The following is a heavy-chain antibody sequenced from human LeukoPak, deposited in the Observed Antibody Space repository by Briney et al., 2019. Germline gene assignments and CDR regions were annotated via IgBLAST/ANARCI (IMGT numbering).Heavy chain of an antibody. CDR1: GGSISSYY. CDR3: ARLGYSSSWYLKSYFDY. V-gene: IGHV4-59*08. J-gene: IGHJ4*02. D-gene: IGHD6-13*01. Sequence: SETLSLTCTVSGGSISSYYWSWIRQPPGKGLEWIGYIYYSGSTNYNPSPKSRVTISVDTSKYQFSLKLSSVTAADTAVYYCARLGYSSSWYLKSYFDYWGQGTLVTVSS. CDR2: IYYSGST.